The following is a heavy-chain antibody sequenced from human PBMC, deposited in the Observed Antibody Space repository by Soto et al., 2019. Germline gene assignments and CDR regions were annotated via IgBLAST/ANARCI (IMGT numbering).Heavy chain of an antibody. CDR2: ISYDGSNK. CDR1: GLTFSSYG. J-gene: IGHJ4*02. Sequence: QVQLVESGGGVVQPGRSLRLSCAASGLTFSSYGMHWVRQAPGKGLEWVAVISYDGSNKYYADSVKGRFTISRDNSKTTQYLQMNSLRAEDTAVYSCAKPYTVTPEEGRRGYGEGDYWGQGTLVTVSS. D-gene: IGHD4-17*01. V-gene: IGHV3-30*18. CDR3: AKPYTVTPEEGRRGYGEGDY.